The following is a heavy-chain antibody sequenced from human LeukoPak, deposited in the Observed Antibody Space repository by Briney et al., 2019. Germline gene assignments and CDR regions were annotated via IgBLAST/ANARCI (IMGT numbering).Heavy chain of an antibody. CDR3: VQSTMTTLNYFFHYLMDG. J-gene: IGHJ6*03. Sequence: GGSLRLSCAASGFSFSNTAMTWVRQAPGKGLEWVSGLNDNGSNAYYADSVTGRFTISRDNSKNTLYLQINSLRAEDTAICHCVQSTMTTLNYFFHYLMDGWGKG. CDR1: GFSFSNTA. V-gene: IGHV3-23*01. D-gene: IGHD4-17*01. CDR2: LNDNGSNA.